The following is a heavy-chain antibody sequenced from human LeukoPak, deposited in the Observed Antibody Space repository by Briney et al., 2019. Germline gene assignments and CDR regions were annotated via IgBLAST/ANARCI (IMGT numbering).Heavy chain of an antibody. CDR3: ARDEAFGQWLAPGDY. D-gene: IGHD6-19*01. CDR2: IIPIFGTA. CDR1: GATFSSYA. J-gene: IGHJ4*02. V-gene: IGHV1-69*05. Sequence: ASVKVSCKASGATFSSYAISWVRQAPGQGLEWMGRIIPIFGTANYAQKFQGRVTITTDESTSTAYMELSSLRSEDTAVYYCARDEAFGQWLAPGDYWGQGTLVTVSS.